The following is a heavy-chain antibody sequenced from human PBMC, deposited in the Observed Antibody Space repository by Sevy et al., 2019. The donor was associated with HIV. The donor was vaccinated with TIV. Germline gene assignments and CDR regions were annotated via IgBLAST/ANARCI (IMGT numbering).Heavy chain of an antibody. Sequence: GGSLRLSCAASGFTFSSYAMHWVRQAPGKGLEWVAVISYDGSNKYYADSVKGRFTISRDNSKNTLYLQMNSLRAEDTAVDYCARDVGIVVVPAAIGYFEYWGQGTLVTVSS. CDR1: GFTFSSYA. J-gene: IGHJ4*02. D-gene: IGHD2-2*02. CDR2: ISYDGSNK. V-gene: IGHV3-30*04. CDR3: ARDVGIVVVPAAIGYFEY.